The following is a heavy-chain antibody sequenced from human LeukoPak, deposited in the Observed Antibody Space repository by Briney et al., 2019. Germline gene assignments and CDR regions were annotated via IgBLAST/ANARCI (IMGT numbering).Heavy chain of an antibody. Sequence: PGGSLRLSCAASGFTLSSYAMSWVRQAPGKGLEWVSAISGSGGSTYYADSVKGRFTISRDNSKNTLYLQMNSLRAEDTAVYYCAKRISYDSGSHFDYWGQGTLVTVSS. CDR3: AKRISYDSGSHFDY. D-gene: IGHD3-10*01. J-gene: IGHJ4*02. V-gene: IGHV3-23*01. CDR2: ISGSGGST. CDR1: GFTLSSYA.